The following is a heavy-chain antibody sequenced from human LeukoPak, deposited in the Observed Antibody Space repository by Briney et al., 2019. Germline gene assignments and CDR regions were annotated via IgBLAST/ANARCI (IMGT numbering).Heavy chain of an antibody. D-gene: IGHD2-21*02. V-gene: IGHV3-23*01. CDR1: GFTFSTYA. CDR2: LTNSGGSGGVT. CDR3: AKGASVVVTAPSDY. Sequence: QAGGSLRLSCAASGFTFSTYAMSWVRQAPGKGLEWVSALTNSGGSGGVTYYADSVKGRFTISRANSKNTLYLQMNSLRAEDTAVYYCAKGASVVVTAPSDYWGQGTLVTVSS. J-gene: IGHJ4*02.